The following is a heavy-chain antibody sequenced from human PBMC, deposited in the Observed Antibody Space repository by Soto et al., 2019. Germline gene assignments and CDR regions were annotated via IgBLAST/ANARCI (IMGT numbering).Heavy chain of an antibody. D-gene: IGHD4-17*01. V-gene: IGHV1-69*02. CDR1: GGTFSSYT. CDR3: ARALSYGGN. Sequence: SVKVSCKASGGTFSSYTIIWVRQAPGQGLEWMGRIIPILGIANYAQEFQGRVTITADKSTSTAYMELSSLRSEDTAVYYCARALSYGGNWGQGTLVTVSS. CDR2: IIPILGIA. J-gene: IGHJ4*02.